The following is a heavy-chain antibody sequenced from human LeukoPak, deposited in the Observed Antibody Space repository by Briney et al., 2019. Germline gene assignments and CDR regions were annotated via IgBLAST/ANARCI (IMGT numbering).Heavy chain of an antibody. CDR1: GGSISRYY. D-gene: IGHD1-26*01. J-gene: IGHJ3*02. CDR2: IYYSGST. Sequence: SETLSLTCTVSGGSISRYYWSWIRQPPGKGLEWIGYIYYSGSTNYNPSLKSRVTISVDTSKNQFSLKLSSVTAADTAVYYCARHAYSGSYRDAFDIWGQGTMVTVSS. CDR3: ARHAYSGSYRDAFDI. V-gene: IGHV4-59*08.